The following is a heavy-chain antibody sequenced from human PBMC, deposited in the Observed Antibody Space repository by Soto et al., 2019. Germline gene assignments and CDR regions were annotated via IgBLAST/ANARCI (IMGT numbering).Heavy chain of an antibody. D-gene: IGHD2-15*01. CDR3: AKVVGGGGGSIDY. CDR1: GYTFTSYA. V-gene: IGHV1-3*01. CDR2: INAGNGNT. Sequence: GASVKVSCKASGYTFTSYAMHWVRQAPGQRLEWMGWINAGNGNTKYSQKFQGRVTITRDTSASTAYMELSSLRSEDTAVYYCAKVVGGGGGSIDYWGQGTLVTVSS. J-gene: IGHJ4*02.